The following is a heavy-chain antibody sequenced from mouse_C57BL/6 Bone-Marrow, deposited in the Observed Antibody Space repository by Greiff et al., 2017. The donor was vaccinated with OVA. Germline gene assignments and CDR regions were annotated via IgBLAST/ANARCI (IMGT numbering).Heavy chain of an antibody. CDR3: TTLGAMDY. CDR1: GFNIKDDY. V-gene: IGHV14-4*01. Sequence: EVMLVESGAELVRPGASVKLSCTASGFNIKDDYMHWVKQRPEQGLEWIGWIDPENGDTEYASKFQGKATITADTSSNTAYLQLSSLTSEDTAVYYCTTLGAMDYWGQGTSVTVSS. CDR2: IDPENGDT. D-gene: IGHD4-1*01. J-gene: IGHJ4*01.